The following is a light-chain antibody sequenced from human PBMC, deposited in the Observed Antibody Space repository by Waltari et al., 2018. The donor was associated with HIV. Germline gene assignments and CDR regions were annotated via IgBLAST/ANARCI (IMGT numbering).Light chain of an antibody. J-gene: IGKJ2*01. Sequence: EIVMIQSPDSLAVSLGVRATINCKSRQSDFYNFNNKSNFSWSQQKPRQPPELLSYWASTREFGFPNLFSGIGSGTNFTLTINGLKAEDVAVYFCRQYYTTPYTFGKGPSWKSN. CDR2: WAS. V-gene: IGKV4-1*01. CDR1: QSDFYNFNNKSN. CDR3: RQYYTTPYT.